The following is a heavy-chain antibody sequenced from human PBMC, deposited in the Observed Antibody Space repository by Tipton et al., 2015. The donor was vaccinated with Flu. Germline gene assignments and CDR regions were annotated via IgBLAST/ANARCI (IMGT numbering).Heavy chain of an antibody. CDR1: GFTFDEYP. Sequence: SLRLSCSASGFTFDEYPMHWVRQTTGKGLQWVSGIGTSGDTYYSGSVKGRFTISRENAKNSVYLQMRSLRAEDTAVYYCARGPLPDSNWYNGMDVWGQGITVTVFS. CDR2: IGTSGDT. CDR3: ARGPLPDSNWYNGMDV. V-gene: IGHV3-13*01. D-gene: IGHD6-13*01. J-gene: IGHJ6*02.